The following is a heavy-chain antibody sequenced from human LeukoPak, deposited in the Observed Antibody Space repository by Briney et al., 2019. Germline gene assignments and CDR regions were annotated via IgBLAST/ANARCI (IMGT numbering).Heavy chain of an antibody. CDR3: ATDQMTYGSGSSTFDY. D-gene: IGHD3-10*01. V-gene: IGHV1-24*01. CDR2: FDLDDGET. Sequence: GASVKVSRKFSGYTLTELSMHWVRQAPAKGLEWMGGFDLDDGETIYAQKFQGRVTMTEDTSTDTAYMELSSLRSEDTAVYYCATDQMTYGSGSSTFDYWGQGTLVTVSS. CDR1: GYTLTELS. J-gene: IGHJ4*02.